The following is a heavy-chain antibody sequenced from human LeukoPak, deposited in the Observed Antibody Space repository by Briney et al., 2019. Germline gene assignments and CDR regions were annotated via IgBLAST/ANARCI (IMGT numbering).Heavy chain of an antibody. CDR2: ITSSGSTI. D-gene: IGHD6-6*01. CDR3: ARIGRPAAFDI. J-gene: IGHJ3*02. V-gene: IGHV3-11*01. CDR1: GFTFSDYY. Sequence: GGSLRLSCAASGFTFSDYYLSWIRQAVERGLEWVSYITSSGSTIYYADSMKGRFTISRDNAKHSLFLQLDSLRAEDTAVYYCARIGRPAAFDIWGQGTLVIVSS.